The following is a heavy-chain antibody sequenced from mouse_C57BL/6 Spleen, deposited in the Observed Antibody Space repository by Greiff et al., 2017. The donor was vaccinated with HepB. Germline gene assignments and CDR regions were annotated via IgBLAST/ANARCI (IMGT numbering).Heavy chain of an antibody. D-gene: IGHD2-4*01. CDR1: GYSFTDYN. CDR3: AREGYYDPWYFDV. J-gene: IGHJ1*03. CDR2: INPNYGTT. Sequence: VQLQQSGPELVKPGASVKISCKASGYSFTDYNMNWVKQSNGKSLEWIGVINPNYGTTSYNQKFKGKATLTVDQSSSTAYMQLSLTSEDSAVYYCAREGYYDPWYFDVWGTGTTVTVSS. V-gene: IGHV1-39*01.